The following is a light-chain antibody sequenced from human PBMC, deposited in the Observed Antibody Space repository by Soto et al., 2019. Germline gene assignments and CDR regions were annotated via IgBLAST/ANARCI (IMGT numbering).Light chain of an antibody. CDR1: QSISSSF. CDR3: QQYGSSPWT. CDR2: GAS. J-gene: IGKJ1*01. V-gene: IGKV3-20*01. Sequence: EIVLTQSPGTLSLSLGEIATLSCRASQSISSSFLAWYQQKPGQAPRLLIYGASSRATGILDRFSGSGSGTDFTLTISRLEPEDCAVYYCQQYGSSPWTFGQGTKVEIK.